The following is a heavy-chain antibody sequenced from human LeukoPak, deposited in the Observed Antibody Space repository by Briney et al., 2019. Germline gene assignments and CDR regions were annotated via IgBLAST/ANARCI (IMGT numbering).Heavy chain of an antibody. V-gene: IGHV3-23*01. CDR2: ISGSGGST. J-gene: IGHJ4*02. Sequence: PGGSLRLSCSASGFTFSRYAMSWVRQAPEKGLEWVSGISGSGGSTYYADSVKGRFTISRDNSKNTLYLQMNSLRAEDTAVYYCAKDRGYSSSSASVSDYWGQGTLVTVSS. CDR1: GFTFSRYA. D-gene: IGHD6-6*01. CDR3: AKDRGYSSSSASVSDY.